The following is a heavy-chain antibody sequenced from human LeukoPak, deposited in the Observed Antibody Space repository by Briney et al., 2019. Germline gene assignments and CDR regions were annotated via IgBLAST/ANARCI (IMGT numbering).Heavy chain of an antibody. CDR3: ARVSGYCSSTSCYTKYTFDY. D-gene: IGHD2-2*02. J-gene: IGHJ4*02. V-gene: IGHV1-2*06. CDR1: GYTFTGYY. Sequence: ASVKVSCKASGYTFTGYYMHWVRQAPGQGLECIVRFNPNSGGTIYAQKFEGRVTMTRDTSISTAYMELSRLRSDDTAVYYCARVSGYCSSTSCYTKYTFDYWGQGTLVTVSS. CDR2: FNPNSGGT.